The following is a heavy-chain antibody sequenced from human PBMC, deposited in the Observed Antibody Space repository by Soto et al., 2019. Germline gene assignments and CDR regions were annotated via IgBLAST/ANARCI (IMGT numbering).Heavy chain of an antibody. CDR2: IRSKAYGGTT. CDR1: GFTCVDYA. Sequence: GGSLRLSCTASGFTCVDYAMSWCRQAPGKGLEWVGFIRSKAYGGTTEYAASVKGRFTISRDDAKSIAYLQMNSLKTEDTAVYYCTRDLGIAALYYYYGMDVWGQGTTVTVSS. D-gene: IGHD6-6*01. V-gene: IGHV3-49*03. CDR3: TRDLGIAALYYYYGMDV. J-gene: IGHJ6*02.